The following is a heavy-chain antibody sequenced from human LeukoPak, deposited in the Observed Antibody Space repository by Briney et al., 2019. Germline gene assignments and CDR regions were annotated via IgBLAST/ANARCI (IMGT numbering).Heavy chain of an antibody. Sequence: GGSLRLSCAASGVIVSNNYMSWVRQAPGKGLEWISVIYSGGSTYYADSVKGRSTVSRDNAKNSLYLQMNSLRAEDTAVYYCARETGFSTFDYWGQGTLVTVSS. CDR3: ARETGFSTFDY. V-gene: IGHV3-53*01. D-gene: IGHD2/OR15-2a*01. CDR1: GVIVSNNY. CDR2: IYSGGST. J-gene: IGHJ4*02.